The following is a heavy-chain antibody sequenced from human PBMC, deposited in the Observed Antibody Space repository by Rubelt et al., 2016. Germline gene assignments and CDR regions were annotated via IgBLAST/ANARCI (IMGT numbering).Heavy chain of an antibody. V-gene: IGHV7-4-1*02. CDR3: ARVLVSGYDIGY. CDR2: ITTNTGNP. Sequence: SFAINWVRQAPGQGLEWMGWITTNTGNPTYAQGFTGRFVFSLDTSVSTAYLQISSLKAEDTAVYYCARVLVSGYDIGYWGQGTLDTVSS. J-gene: IGHJ4*02. CDR1: SFA. D-gene: IGHD5-12*01.